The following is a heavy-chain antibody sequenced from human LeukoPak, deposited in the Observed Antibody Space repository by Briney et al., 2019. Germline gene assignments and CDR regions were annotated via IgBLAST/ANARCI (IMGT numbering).Heavy chain of an antibody. CDR1: GFTFSSYA. D-gene: IGHD4-17*01. J-gene: IGHJ6*02. CDR3: AKGGGDYLIYYGMDV. V-gene: IGHV3-23*01. Sequence: PGGSLRLSCAASGFTFSSYAMSWVRQAPGKGLEWVSGVSGSGGSTYYADSVKGRFTISRGNSKNTLYLQMNTLRAEDTAVYYCAKGGGDYLIYYGMDVWGQGTTVTVSS. CDR2: VSGSGGST.